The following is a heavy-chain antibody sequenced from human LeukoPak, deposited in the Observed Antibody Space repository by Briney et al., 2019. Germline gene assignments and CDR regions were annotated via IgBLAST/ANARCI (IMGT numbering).Heavy chain of an antibody. CDR2: IYYSGST. CDR3: ARHDYYDSSGYYYHWFDP. J-gene: IGHJ5*02. Sequence: NASETLSLTCSVSGGSISSYYWSWIRQPPGKGLEWIGYIYYSGSTNYNPSLKSRVTISVDTSKNQFSLKLSSVTAADTAVYYCARHDYYDSSGYYYHWFDPWGQGTLVTVSS. CDR1: GGSISSYY. V-gene: IGHV4-59*08. D-gene: IGHD3-22*01.